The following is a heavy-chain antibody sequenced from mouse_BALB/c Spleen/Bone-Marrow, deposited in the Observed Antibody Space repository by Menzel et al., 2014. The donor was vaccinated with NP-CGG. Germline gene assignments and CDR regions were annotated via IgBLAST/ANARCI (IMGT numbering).Heavy chain of an antibody. Sequence: QVQLQQSGAELVRPGASVKVSCKASGYTFTSYWINWVKQRPGQGLEWIGNIYPSDSYTNYNQNFKDKPTLTVDKSSSTAYMQLSSPTSEDSAVYYCTRQYGNYYAMDYWGQGTSVTVSS. CDR2: IYPSDSYT. CDR1: GYTFTSYW. D-gene: IGHD2-10*02. J-gene: IGHJ4*01. V-gene: IGHV1-69*01. CDR3: TRQYGNYYAMDY.